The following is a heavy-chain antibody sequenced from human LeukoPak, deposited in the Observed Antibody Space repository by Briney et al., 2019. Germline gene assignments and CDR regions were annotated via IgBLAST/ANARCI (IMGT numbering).Heavy chain of an antibody. J-gene: IGHJ4*02. CDR3: AIDQYYYDWSGYYGIYC. Sequence: ASVKVSYKASGSTFTGCYIHWMRQPHGQGHERLGWINLNNGGTSCVQKFQDRFTMGRYTFISTAYKELSRLKSDNTAVDDCAIDQYYYDWSGYYGIYCWGQGTRVTVSS. CDR1: GSTFTGCY. CDR2: INLNNGGT. D-gene: IGHD3-22*01. V-gene: IGHV1-2*02.